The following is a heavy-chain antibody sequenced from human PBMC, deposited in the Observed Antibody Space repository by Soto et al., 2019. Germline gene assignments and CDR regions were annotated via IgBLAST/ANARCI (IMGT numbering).Heavy chain of an antibody. CDR2: INHSGST. CDR3: ARGGYGPGLNWFDP. J-gene: IGHJ5*02. Sequence: PSETLSLTCAVYGGSFSGYFWSWIRQPPIKGLDWIGEINHSGSTNYNPSLKSRVTISVDTSKNQFSLKLSSVTAADTAVYYCARGGYGPGLNWFDPWGQGTLVTVSS. V-gene: IGHV4-34*01. D-gene: IGHD3-10*01. CDR1: GGSFSGYF.